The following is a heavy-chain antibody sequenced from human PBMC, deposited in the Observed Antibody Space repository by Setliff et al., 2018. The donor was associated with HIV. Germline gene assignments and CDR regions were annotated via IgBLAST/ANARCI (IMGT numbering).Heavy chain of an antibody. Sequence: PSETLSLTCTVSGGPISSTNYYWGWIRQTPGKGLEWIGSIYYSGTTYYNPSLKSRVTMSVDTSTSRLSLKVHSLTAADTAMYYCARGSHGTSWTDYWGQGTLVTVSS. J-gene: IGHJ4*02. D-gene: IGHD6-13*01. CDR3: ARGSHGTSWTDY. CDR2: IYYSGTT. CDR1: GGPISSTNYY. V-gene: IGHV4-39*07.